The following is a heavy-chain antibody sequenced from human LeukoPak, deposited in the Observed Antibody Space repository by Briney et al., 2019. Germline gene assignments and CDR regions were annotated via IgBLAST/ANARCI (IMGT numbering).Heavy chain of an antibody. Sequence: PGGSLRLSCAASGFTFSSYNMNWVRQAPGKGLEWVSSISYTSRAKYYADSVEGRFTISRDNVKNSLYLQMDSLRAEDTAVYYCARAYCSSTSCFGWGQGTLVTVSS. V-gene: IGHV3-48*01. D-gene: IGHD2-2*01. CDR3: ARAYCSSTSCFG. CDR1: GFTFSSYN. J-gene: IGHJ4*02. CDR2: ISYTSRAK.